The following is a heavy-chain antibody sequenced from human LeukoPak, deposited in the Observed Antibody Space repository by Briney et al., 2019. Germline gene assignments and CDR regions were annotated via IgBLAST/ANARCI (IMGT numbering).Heavy chain of an antibody. V-gene: IGHV1-69*13. D-gene: IGHD5-18*01. CDR3: ARGGGYSYGFE. CDR1: GYTFTSYY. CDR2: IIPIFGTA. Sequence: SVKVSCKASGYTFTSYYMHWVRQAPGQGLEWMGGIIPIFGTANYAQKFQGRVTITADESTSTAYMELSSLRSEDTAVYYCARGGGYSYGFEWGQGTLVTVSS. J-gene: IGHJ4*02.